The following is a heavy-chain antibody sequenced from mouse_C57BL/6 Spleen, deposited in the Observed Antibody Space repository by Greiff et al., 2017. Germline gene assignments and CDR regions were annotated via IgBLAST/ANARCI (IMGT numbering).Heavy chain of an antibody. Sequence: ESGPGMVKPSQSLSLTCTVTGYSITSGYDWHWIRHFPGNKLEWMGYIRYSGSTNYNPSLKSRISITHDTSKNHFFLKLNSVTTEDAATYYCARAGFHYYGSSYWYFDVWGAGTTVTVSS. D-gene: IGHD1-1*01. CDR2: IRYSGST. V-gene: IGHV3-1*01. CDR1: GYSITSGYD. CDR3: ARAGFHYYGSSYWYFDV. J-gene: IGHJ1*01.